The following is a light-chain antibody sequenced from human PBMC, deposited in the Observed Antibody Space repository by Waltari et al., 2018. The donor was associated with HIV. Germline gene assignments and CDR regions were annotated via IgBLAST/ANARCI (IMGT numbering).Light chain of an antibody. J-gene: IGLJ3*02. CDR2: MNN. Sequence: HSVLTQPPSASGTPGQTVIIPCSGNTSNIANNDVTWYQHFPGSAPNLLTYMNNYRPSGVPDRFAGSRSGTSGSLTISGLQIEDEAEYYWATWGDSLTGWFGAGTRVTVL. CDR1: TSNIANND. CDR3: ATWGDSLTGW. V-gene: IGLV1-44*01.